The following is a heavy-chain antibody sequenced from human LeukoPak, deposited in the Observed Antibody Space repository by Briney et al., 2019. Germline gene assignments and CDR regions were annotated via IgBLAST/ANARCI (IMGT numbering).Heavy chain of an antibody. CDR1: GFTFNNYD. Sequence: PGGSLRLSCAASGFTFNNYDMNWVRQAPGKGLEWVSYIHSSGATIYYADSVKGRFTISRDSAKNSVYLRMSSLRAEDTALYYCARKLTGTTFFDWWGQGTLVTVSS. J-gene: IGHJ4*02. CDR3: ARKLTGTTFFDW. D-gene: IGHD1-1*01. CDR2: IHSSGATI. V-gene: IGHV3-48*03.